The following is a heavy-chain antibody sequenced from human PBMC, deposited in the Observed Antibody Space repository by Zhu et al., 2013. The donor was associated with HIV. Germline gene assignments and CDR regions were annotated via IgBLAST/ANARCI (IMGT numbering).Heavy chain of an antibody. CDR1: GYTFSDYD. CDR2: MNPDNGNT. CDR3: VRGEYYYGSGTPFDY. D-gene: IGHD3-10*01. V-gene: IGHV1-8*01. Sequence: QVQLVQSGAEVKKPGASVKVSCKASGYTFSDYDITWVRQASGQGLEWMGWMNPDNGNTGYAQKFQGRITMTRKASITTAYMELSSLRSEDTAVYYCVRGEYYYGSGTPFDYWGQGTLVTVXS. J-gene: IGHJ4*02.